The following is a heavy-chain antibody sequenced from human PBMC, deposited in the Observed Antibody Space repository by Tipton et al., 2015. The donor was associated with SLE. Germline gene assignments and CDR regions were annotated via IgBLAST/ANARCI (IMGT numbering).Heavy chain of an antibody. CDR1: GFTFSRHW. D-gene: IGHD5-18*01. CDR3: ARDRGGGYSYGWADAFDI. V-gene: IGHV3-74*01. CDR2: INSDGTST. Sequence: GSLRLSCAASGFTFSRHWMHWVRQAPGERPVWVSHINSDGTSTTYADSVKGRFTISRDNAKNPLHLQMNGLRDEDTAIYYCARDRGGGYSYGWADAFDIWGQGTMVTVSS. J-gene: IGHJ3*02.